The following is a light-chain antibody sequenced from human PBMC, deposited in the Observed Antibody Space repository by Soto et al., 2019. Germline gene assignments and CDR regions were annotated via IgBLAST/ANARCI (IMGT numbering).Light chain of an antibody. CDR1: SSDVGGYNY. V-gene: IGLV2-14*03. Sequence: QSALNQPASVSGSPGQSITISCTGTSSDVGGYNYVSWYQQHPGKAPKLIIYEVTNRPSGVSNRFSGSKSDSTASLTIAGLQSEDEAEYYCSSFTSSSTRVFGTGTKVTVL. CDR3: SSFTSSSTRV. CDR2: EVT. J-gene: IGLJ1*01.